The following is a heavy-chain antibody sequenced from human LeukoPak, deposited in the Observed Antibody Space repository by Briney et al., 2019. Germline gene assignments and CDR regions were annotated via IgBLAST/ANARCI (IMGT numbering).Heavy chain of an antibody. CDR2: INPNSGGT. Sequence: ASVKVSCKASGYTFTGYYMRWVRQAPGQGLEWMGRINPNSGGTNYAQKFQGRVTMTRDTSISTAYMELSRLRSDDTAVYYCARDLGSSSSPYYYYYYMDVWGKGTTVTVSS. D-gene: IGHD6-6*01. J-gene: IGHJ6*03. CDR3: ARDLGSSSSPYYYYYYMDV. V-gene: IGHV1-2*06. CDR1: GYTFTGYY.